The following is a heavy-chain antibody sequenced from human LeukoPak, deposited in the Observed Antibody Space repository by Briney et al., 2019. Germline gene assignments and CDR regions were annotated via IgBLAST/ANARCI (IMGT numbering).Heavy chain of an antibody. D-gene: IGHD3-16*01. V-gene: IGHV4-34*01. CDR2: INHSGST. CDR3: ARDLRGLRGFDP. CDR1: GGSFSGYY. Sequence: SETLSLTCAVYGGSFSGYYWSWIRQPPGKGLEWIGEINHSGSTNYNPSLKSRVTISVDTSKNQFSLKLSSVTAADTAVYYCARDLRGLRGFDPWGQGTLVTVSS. J-gene: IGHJ5*02.